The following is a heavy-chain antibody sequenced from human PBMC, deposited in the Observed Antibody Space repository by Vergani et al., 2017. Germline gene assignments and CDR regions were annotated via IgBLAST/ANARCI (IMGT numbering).Heavy chain of an antibody. CDR1: GGSISSYY. V-gene: IGHV4-4*07. D-gene: IGHD1-26*01. J-gene: IGHJ4*02. Sequence: QVQLQESGPTLVKPSETLSLTCTVSGGSISSYYWSWIRQPAGKGLEWIGHIYTSGSTNYNPSLKSRLSMSVDTSKNQFSLKLSSVTAADTAVYYCAREEVLGDVFDYWGQGTLVTVSS. CDR3: AREEVLGDVFDY. CDR2: IYTSGST.